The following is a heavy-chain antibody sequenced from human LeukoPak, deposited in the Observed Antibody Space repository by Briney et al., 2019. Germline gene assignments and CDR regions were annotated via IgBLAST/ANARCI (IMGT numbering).Heavy chain of an antibody. CDR3: ARDDNSITMIYPGAFDI. J-gene: IGHJ3*02. D-gene: IGHD3-22*01. Sequence: SQTLSLTCTVSGGSISSGGYYWSWIRQHPGKGLEWIGYIYYSGSTYYNPSLKSRVTISVDTSKNQFSLKLGSVTAADTAVYYCARDDNSITMIYPGAFDIWGQGTMVTVSS. CDR1: GGSISSGGYY. CDR2: IYYSGST. V-gene: IGHV4-31*03.